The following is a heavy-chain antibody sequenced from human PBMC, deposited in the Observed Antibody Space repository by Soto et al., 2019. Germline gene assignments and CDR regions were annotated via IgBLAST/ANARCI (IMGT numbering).Heavy chain of an antibody. V-gene: IGHV3-23*01. CDR2: ISGSGFKK. D-gene: IGHD1-26*01. CDR1: GFIFENFG. Sequence: GGSLRLSCAASGFIFENFGMSWVRQAPGKGLEWISSISGSGFKKYYADSVKGRFTISRDSSKSTVYLELNNLSAEDTAVYHCAKNQGVELVPLATVDWFDPWGQGSVVTVSS. J-gene: IGHJ5*02. CDR3: AKNQGVELVPLATVDWFDP.